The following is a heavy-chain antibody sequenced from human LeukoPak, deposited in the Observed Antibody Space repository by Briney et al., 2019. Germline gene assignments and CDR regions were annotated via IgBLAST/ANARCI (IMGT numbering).Heavy chain of an antibody. CDR1: GFTFSSYG. CDR2: ISYDGSNK. Sequence: GRSLRLSCAASGFTFSSYGMHWVRQAPGKGLEWVAVISYDGSNKYYADSVKGRFTISRDNSKNTLYLQMNSLRAEDTAVYYCARGSFSGWFDYWGQGTLVTVSS. V-gene: IGHV3-30*03. D-gene: IGHD6-19*01. CDR3: ARGSFSGWFDY. J-gene: IGHJ4*02.